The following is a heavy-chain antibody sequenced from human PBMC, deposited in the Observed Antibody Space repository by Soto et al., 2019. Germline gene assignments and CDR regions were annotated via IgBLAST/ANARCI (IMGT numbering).Heavy chain of an antibody. Sequence: LRLSCAAAGFTFSSYSMNWVRLAPGKGLEWVSSISSSSRYTYHADTVKGRFTVSRDNAKNSLYLQMNSLRAEDTAVYYCARTHDANWNYGPCNYWGQGTLVTVSS. V-gene: IGHV3-21*01. J-gene: IGHJ4*02. CDR1: GFTFSSYS. CDR2: ISSSSRYT. D-gene: IGHD1-7*01. CDR3: ARTHDANWNYGPCNY.